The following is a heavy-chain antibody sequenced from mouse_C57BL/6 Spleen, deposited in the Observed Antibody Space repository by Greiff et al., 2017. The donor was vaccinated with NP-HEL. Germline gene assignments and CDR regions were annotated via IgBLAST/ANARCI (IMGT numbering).Heavy chain of an antibody. Sequence: EVQLQQSGAELVRPGASVKLSCTASGFNIKDYYMHWVKQRPEQGLEWIGRIDPEDGDTEDAPKFQGKATMTADTSSNTAYLQLSSLTSEDTAVYYGTTLDSSGYRAWFAYWGQGTLVTVSA. CDR2: IDPEDGDT. CDR3: TTLDSSGYRAWFAY. J-gene: IGHJ3*01. V-gene: IGHV14-1*01. D-gene: IGHD3-2*02. CDR1: GFNIKDYY.